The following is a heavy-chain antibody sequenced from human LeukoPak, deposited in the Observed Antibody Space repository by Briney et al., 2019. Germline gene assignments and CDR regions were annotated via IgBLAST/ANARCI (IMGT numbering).Heavy chain of an antibody. CDR2: IYYSGST. J-gene: IGHJ3*01. V-gene: IGHV4-30-4*01. Sequence: SQTLSLTCTVSGGSISSGDYYWSWIRQPPGKGLEWIGYIYYSGSTYYNPSLKSRVTISVDTSKNQFSLKLSSVTAAGTAVYYCAREYDFWSGSSVWGQGTMVTVSS. CDR1: GGSISSGDYY. CDR3: AREYDFWSGSSV. D-gene: IGHD3-3*01.